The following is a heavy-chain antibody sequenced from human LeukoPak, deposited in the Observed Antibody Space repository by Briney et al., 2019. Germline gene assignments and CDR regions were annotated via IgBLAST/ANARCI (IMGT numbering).Heavy chain of an antibody. J-gene: IGHJ6*03. CDR3: ARVVPYSSGWYKGYYYYYYMDV. CDR2: IYYSGST. Sequence: SETLSLTCTVSGGSISTYYWTWIRQPPGKGLEWIGYIYYSGSTNYNPSLKSRVTISVDTSKNQFSLKLSSVTAADTAVYYCARVVPYSSGWYKGYYYYYYMDVWGKGTTVTISS. D-gene: IGHD6-19*01. CDR1: GGSISTYY. V-gene: IGHV4-59*01.